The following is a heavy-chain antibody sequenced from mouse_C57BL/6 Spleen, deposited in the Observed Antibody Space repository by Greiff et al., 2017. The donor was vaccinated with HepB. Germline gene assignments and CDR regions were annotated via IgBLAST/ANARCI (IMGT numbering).Heavy chain of an antibody. D-gene: IGHD1-1*01. CDR2: IDPSDSYT. J-gene: IGHJ1*03. V-gene: IGHV1-50*01. Sequence: QVQLQQPGAELVKPGASVKLSCKASGYTFTSYWMQWVKQRPGQGLEWIGEIDPSDSYTNYNQKFKGKATLTVDTSSSTAYMQLSSLTSEDSAVYYCARAHGSSHWYFDVWGTGTTVTVSS. CDR3: ARAHGSSHWYFDV. CDR1: GYTFTSYW.